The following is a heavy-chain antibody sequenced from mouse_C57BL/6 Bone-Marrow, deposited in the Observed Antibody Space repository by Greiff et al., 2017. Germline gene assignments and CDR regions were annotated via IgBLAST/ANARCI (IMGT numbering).Heavy chain of an antibody. CDR3: ARRNYYGSPWFAY. Sequence: QVQLQQPGAERVKPGASVKLSCKAAGYTFTSYWMHWVKQRPGQGLEWIGMIHPNSGSTNYNEKFKSKATLTVDKSSSTAYMQLSSLTSEDAAVYYCARRNYYGSPWFAYWGQGTLVTVSA. V-gene: IGHV1-64*01. J-gene: IGHJ3*01. CDR1: GYTFTSYW. CDR2: IHPNSGST. D-gene: IGHD1-1*01.